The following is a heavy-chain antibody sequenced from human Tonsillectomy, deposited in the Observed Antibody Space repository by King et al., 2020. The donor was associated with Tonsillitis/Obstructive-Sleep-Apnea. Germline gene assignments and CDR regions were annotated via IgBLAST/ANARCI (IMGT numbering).Heavy chain of an antibody. CDR2: ISYEGRNK. J-gene: IGHJ4*02. D-gene: IGHD4-11*01. CDR1: GFTFSSYA. CDR3: AREGGYSNYLDY. V-gene: IGHV3-30*04. Sequence: VQLVESGGGVVQPGRSLRLSCAASGFTFSSYAMHWVRQAPGKGLESVAVISYEGRNKYYADSVKGRFTISRDNSKNTLYLQMNSLRAEDTAVYYCAREGGYSNYLDYWGQGTLVTVSS.